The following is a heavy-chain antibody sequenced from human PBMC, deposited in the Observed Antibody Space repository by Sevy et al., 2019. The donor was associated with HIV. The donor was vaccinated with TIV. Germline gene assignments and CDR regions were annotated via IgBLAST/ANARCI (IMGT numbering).Heavy chain of an antibody. Sequence: SETLSLTCAVSGGSISSGGYSWSWIRQPPGKGLEWIGYIYHSGSTYYNPSLKSRVTISVDRSKNQFSLKLSSVTAADTAVYYCARGDGPGDYYYYMDVWGKGTPVTVSS. CDR1: GGSISSGGYS. J-gene: IGHJ6*03. V-gene: IGHV4-30-2*01. D-gene: IGHD3-10*01. CDR2: IYHSGST. CDR3: ARGDGPGDYYYYMDV.